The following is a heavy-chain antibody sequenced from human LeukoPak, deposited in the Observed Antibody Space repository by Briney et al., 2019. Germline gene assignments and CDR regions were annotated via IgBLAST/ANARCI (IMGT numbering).Heavy chain of an antibody. V-gene: IGHV4-38-2*02. CDR1: GGSFSGYY. CDR2: IYHSGRT. CDR3: ARENTAMVSGHDY. D-gene: IGHD5-18*01. Sequence: SETLSLTCAVYGGSFSGYYWDWIRQPPGKGLEWIGSIYHSGRTYHNPSLKSRVTISVDTSKNQFSLKLSSVTAADTAVYYCARENTAMVSGHDYWGQGTLVTVSS. J-gene: IGHJ4*02.